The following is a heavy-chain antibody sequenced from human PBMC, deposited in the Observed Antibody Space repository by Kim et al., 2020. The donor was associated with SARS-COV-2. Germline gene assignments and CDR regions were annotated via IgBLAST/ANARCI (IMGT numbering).Heavy chain of an antibody. CDR3: ARDVQRDGSSPDGMIGDY. Sequence: SRVTISVDTSKNQFSLKLSSVTAADTAVYYCARDVQRDGSSPDGMIGDYWGQGTLVTVSS. D-gene: IGHD6-6*01. J-gene: IGHJ4*02. V-gene: IGHV4-39*07.